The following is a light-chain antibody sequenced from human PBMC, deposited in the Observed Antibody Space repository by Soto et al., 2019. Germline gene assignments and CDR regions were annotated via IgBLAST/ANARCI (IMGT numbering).Light chain of an antibody. V-gene: IGKV3-20*01. CDR3: QQYVSSVT. CDR1: QSVDSSF. CDR2: GAS. Sequence: EIVLTQSPGSLSLSPGERATLSCRASQSVDSSFFAWYQQKPGQAPRLLIYGASNRATGIPDRFSGRGSGTDFTLTINVLETEDLAEYYCQQYVSSVTFGQGTKVEIK. J-gene: IGKJ1*01.